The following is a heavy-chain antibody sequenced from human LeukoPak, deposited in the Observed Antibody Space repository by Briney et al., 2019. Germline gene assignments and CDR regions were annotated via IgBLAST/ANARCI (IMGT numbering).Heavy chain of an antibody. CDR2: IHQHGNEK. V-gene: IGHV3-7*01. D-gene: IGHD2-8*01. J-gene: IGHJ4*02. CDR3: ATLNGPLFEY. Sequence: GGSLRLSCAASGFTFSNYWMSWVRQAPGKGLEWVASIHQHGNEKYFVDSVRGRFTISRDNAKNSLYLQMSSLGAEDTAVYYCATLNGPLFEYWGQGTLVTVSS. CDR1: GFTFSNYW.